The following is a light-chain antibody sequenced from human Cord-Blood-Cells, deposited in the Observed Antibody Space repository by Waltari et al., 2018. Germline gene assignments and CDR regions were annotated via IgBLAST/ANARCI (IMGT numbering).Light chain of an antibody. CDR3: QAWDSSTVV. CDR2: QVS. CDR1: TFGDNY. V-gene: IGLV3-1*01. J-gene: IGLJ2*01. Sequence: SYALPQPPSVSVSPAQTASITCSGGTFGDNYAWWYQHKPSQSPVLVIYQVSKRPSGTPERFAGSNSGNTATLTISGTQAMDDADYYCQAWDSSTVVFGGGTKLTVL.